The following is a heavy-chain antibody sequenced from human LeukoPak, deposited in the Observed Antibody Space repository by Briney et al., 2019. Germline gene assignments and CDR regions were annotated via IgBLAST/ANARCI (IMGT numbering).Heavy chain of an antibody. CDR2: IKQDGSEK. CDR3: ARDQRYCSSSSCPWEPFDY. CDR1: GLTFSNYA. Sequence: PGGSLRLSCAASGLTFSNYAMSWVRQAPGKGLEWVANIKQDGSEKYYVDSVKGRFTISRDNAKNSLYLQMNSLRAEDTAVYYCARDQRYCSSSSCPWEPFDYWGQGTLVTVSS. V-gene: IGHV3-7*05. J-gene: IGHJ4*02. D-gene: IGHD2-2*01.